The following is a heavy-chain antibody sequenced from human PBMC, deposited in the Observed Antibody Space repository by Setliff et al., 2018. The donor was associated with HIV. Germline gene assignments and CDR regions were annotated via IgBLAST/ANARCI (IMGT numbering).Heavy chain of an antibody. Sequence: PSETLSLTCTISGGSFGVYCWSWIRQSAGRGPEWIGRIDSSGTTDYKPSLKGRVAISVDTSRNQISLRVTSVTAADTAVYFCARDRHSSGLGSYGPWGPGILVTVSS. D-gene: IGHD3-10*01. CDR2: IDSSGTT. CDR3: ARDRHSSGLGSYGP. J-gene: IGHJ5*02. CDR1: GGSFGVYC. V-gene: IGHV4-4*07.